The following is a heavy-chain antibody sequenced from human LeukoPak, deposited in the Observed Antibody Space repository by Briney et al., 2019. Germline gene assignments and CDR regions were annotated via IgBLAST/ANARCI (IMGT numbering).Heavy chain of an antibody. CDR2: IFADDLT. J-gene: IGHJ4*02. D-gene: IGHD2/OR15-2a*01. CDR1: GFSVSDHY. V-gene: IGHV3-53*01. Sequence: GGSLRLSCVVSGFSVSDHYMSWVRQAPGKGLQWLSVIFADDLTYYEDSIKGRFTISRDRSQNTLYLQMKSLRAEDTAVYYCARGAMSTFARFDSWGQGTLVTVSS. CDR3: ARGAMSTFARFDS.